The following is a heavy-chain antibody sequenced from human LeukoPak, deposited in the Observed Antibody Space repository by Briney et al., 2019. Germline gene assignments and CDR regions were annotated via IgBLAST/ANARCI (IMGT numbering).Heavy chain of an antibody. CDR3: ARETEDGYNYVNY. J-gene: IGHJ4*02. CDR1: GFTFSSYA. CDR2: ISYDGSNK. D-gene: IGHD5-24*01. V-gene: IGHV3-30-3*01. Sequence: PGRSLRLSCAASGFTFSSYAMHWVRQAPGKGLEWVAVISYDGSNKYYADSVKGRFTISRDNSKNTLYLQMNSLRAGDTAVYYCARETEDGYNYVNYWGQGTLVTVSS.